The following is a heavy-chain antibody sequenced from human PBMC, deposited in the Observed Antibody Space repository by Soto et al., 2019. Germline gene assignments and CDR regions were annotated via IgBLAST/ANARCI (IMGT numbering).Heavy chain of an antibody. CDR2: IDPNDSYS. V-gene: IGHV5-10-1*01. J-gene: IGHJ6*02. CDR3: AQRALGHQVYNDYGMDV. D-gene: IGHD7-27*01. CDR1: GYSFTSYW. Sequence: PGELKRISCKVAGYSFTSYWISWVRQKPGKGLEWMGRIDPNDSYSNYSPSFQGHVTFSADKSISTAYLQWNSLKASDTAIYFCAQRALGHQVYNDYGMDVWGQGTAVTVSS.